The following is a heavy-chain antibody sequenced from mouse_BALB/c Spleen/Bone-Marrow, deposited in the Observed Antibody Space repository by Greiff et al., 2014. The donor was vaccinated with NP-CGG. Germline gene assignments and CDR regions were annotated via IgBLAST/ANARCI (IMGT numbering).Heavy chain of an antibody. CDR1: GYTFTSYW. V-gene: IGHV1S132*01. J-gene: IGHJ4*01. CDR3: SSGPLYAMDY. Sequence: QVQLQQSGAELVKPGTSVKLSCKTSGYTFTSYWIQWVKQRPGQGLGWIGEIFPGTDTTYYNEKFKSKATLTIDTSSSTAYMHLNSLTSEDSAVYFCSSGPLYAMDYWGQGTSVTVSS. CDR2: IFPGTDTT.